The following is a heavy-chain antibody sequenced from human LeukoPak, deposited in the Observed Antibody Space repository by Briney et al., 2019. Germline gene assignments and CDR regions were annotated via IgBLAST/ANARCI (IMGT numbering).Heavy chain of an antibody. CDR2: IYSGGST. D-gene: IGHD4-17*01. J-gene: IGHJ5*02. CDR3: ARGHTGNWFDP. V-gene: IGHV3-53*01. CDR1: GFTVSNNY. Sequence: PGGSLRLSCAASGFTVSNNYMTWLRQAPGKGLEWVSIIYSGGSTYYADSVKGRFTISRDNSKNTLYLQMNSLRAEDTAVYYCARGHTGNWFDPWGQGSLVTVSS.